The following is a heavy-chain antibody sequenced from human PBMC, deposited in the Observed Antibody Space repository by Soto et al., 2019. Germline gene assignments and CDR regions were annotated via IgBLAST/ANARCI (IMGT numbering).Heavy chain of an antibody. V-gene: IGHV1-69*02. Sequence: SVKVSCMASGGTFSSYTISWVRQAPGQGLEWMGRIIPILGIANYAQKFQGRATITADKSTSTAYMELSSLRSEDTAVFYCASGYYDILTGYYVSYFDYWGQGTLVTVSS. D-gene: IGHD3-9*01. CDR2: IIPILGIA. J-gene: IGHJ4*02. CDR1: GGTFSSYT. CDR3: ASGYYDILTGYYVSYFDY.